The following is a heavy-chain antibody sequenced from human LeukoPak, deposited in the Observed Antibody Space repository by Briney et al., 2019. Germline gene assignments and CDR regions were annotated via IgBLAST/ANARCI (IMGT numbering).Heavy chain of an antibody. Sequence: ASVKVSCKASGYAFSSYGFSWVRQAPGQGLEWMGWISSYDGNTKSVEKLQGRVTMTTDTSTSTAYMELRSLRSDDTAVYYCARDAYGSGKGYFDYWGQGTLVTVSS. CDR1: GYAFSSYG. CDR2: ISSYDGNT. D-gene: IGHD3-10*01. V-gene: IGHV1-18*01. J-gene: IGHJ4*02. CDR3: ARDAYGSGKGYFDY.